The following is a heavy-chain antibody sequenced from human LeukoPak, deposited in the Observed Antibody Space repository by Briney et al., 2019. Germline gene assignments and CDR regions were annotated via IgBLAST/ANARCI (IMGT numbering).Heavy chain of an antibody. V-gene: IGHV3-48*01. CDR3: ARGTTVSSSLLY. CDR1: GFIFSNYN. J-gene: IGHJ4*02. D-gene: IGHD6-6*01. Sequence: GGSLRLSCAASGFIFSNYNINWVRQAPGKGLEWVSYISSSSRTISYADSVRGRFTISRDNAKNSLYLQMNRLRAEDTAVYYCARGTTVSSSLLYWGQGTLVTVSS. CDR2: ISSSSRTI.